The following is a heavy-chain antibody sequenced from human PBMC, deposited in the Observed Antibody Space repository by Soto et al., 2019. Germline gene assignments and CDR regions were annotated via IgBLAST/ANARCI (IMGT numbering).Heavy chain of an antibody. CDR3: ARAYGYYFDY. V-gene: IGHV4-61*08. CDR1: GGSISSGDYY. J-gene: IGHJ4*02. Sequence: PSETLSLTCTVSGGSISSGDYYWSWIRQPPGKGLEWIGYIYYSGSTNYNPSLKSRVSISIDTSKNQFSLKLSSVTAADTAVYYCARAYGYYFDYWGQGTLVTVSS. D-gene: IGHD4-17*01. CDR2: IYYSGST.